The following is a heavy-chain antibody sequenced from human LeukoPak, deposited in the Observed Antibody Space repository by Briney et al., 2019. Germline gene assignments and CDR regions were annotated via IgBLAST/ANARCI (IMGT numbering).Heavy chain of an antibody. J-gene: IGHJ3*02. CDR1: GGSISSYY. V-gene: IGHV4-59*01. CDR2: IYDTGST. Sequence: PSETLSLTCSVSGGSISSYYWSWIRQPPGKGLESIGYIYDTGSTYYNPSLKSRVTISVDTSKNQFSLKLSSVTAADTAVYYCARVSNYYDSSGYYYAFDIWGQGTMVTVSS. CDR3: ARVSNYYDSSGYYYAFDI. D-gene: IGHD3-22*01.